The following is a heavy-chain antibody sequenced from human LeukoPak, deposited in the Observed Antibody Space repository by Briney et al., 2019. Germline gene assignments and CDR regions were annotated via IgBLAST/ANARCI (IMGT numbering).Heavy chain of an antibody. J-gene: IGHJ4*02. D-gene: IGHD6-19*01. CDR1: GFTFYSYA. V-gene: IGHV3-30*04. Sequence: GGSLRLSCAASGFTFYSYALHWVRQAPGKGLEWVAVISYDGRNKYHADSVKGRFTISRDNSKNTLYLQMNSLRAEDTAVYYCARDTLRGYSSGFYYWGQGTLVTVSS. CDR2: ISYDGRNK. CDR3: ARDTLRGYSSGFYY.